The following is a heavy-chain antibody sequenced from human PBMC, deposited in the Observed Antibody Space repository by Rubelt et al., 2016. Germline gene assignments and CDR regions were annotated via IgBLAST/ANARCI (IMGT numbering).Heavy chain of an antibody. CDR1: GYTFTTCG. V-gene: IGHV1-18*01. CDR2: ISAYNGNT. Sequence: QVQLVQSGAEVKKPGASVKVSCKASGYTFTTCGINWVRQAPGQGLEWMGWISAYNGNTNHAQKVQGRVTMTTETSTGTAYMELRSLGSDDTAVYYCAREAYSGRYPLIDYWGQGTLVTVSS. D-gene: IGHD1-26*01. J-gene: IGHJ4*02. CDR3: AREAYSGRYPLIDY.